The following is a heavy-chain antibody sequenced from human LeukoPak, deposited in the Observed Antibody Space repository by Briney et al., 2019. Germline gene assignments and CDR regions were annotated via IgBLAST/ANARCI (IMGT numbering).Heavy chain of an antibody. CDR2: ISSSSSYI. J-gene: IGHJ4*02. CDR3: ARDRDGYNFFDY. Sequence: PGGSLRLSCAASGFTFSSYSMNWVRQAPGKGLEWVSSISSSSSYIYYADSVKGRFTISRDNAKNSLYLQMNSLRAEDTAVYYCARDRDGYNFFDYWGQGTLVIVSS. V-gene: IGHV3-21*01. D-gene: IGHD5-24*01. CDR1: GFTFSSYS.